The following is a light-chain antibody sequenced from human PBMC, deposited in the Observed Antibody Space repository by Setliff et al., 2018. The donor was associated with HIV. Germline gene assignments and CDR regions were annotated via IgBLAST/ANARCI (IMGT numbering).Light chain of an antibody. CDR2: EVS. CDR3: SSYAGSNSYV. CDR1: SSDVGGYNF. Sequence: QSALTQPPSASGSPGHSVTISCTGTSSDVGGYNFVSWYQHHPGKAPKLMIYEVSKRPSGVPDRFSGPKSGNTASLTVSGLQAEDEADYYCSSYAGSNSYVFGTGTKVTVL. V-gene: IGLV2-8*01. J-gene: IGLJ1*01.